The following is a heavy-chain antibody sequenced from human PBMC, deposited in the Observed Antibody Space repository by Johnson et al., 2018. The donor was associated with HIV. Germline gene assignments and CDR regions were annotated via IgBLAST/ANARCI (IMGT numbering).Heavy chain of an antibody. CDR1: GFTFSNYG. Sequence: QVQLVESGGGVVQPGGSLRLSCAASGFTFSNYGMHWVRQAPGKGLEWVTFIRYDGSNKYYADSVKGRFTISRDNSKNTLYLQMNSLRAEDTAVYYCAKDWLAYCGGDCYSRAFDIWGQGTMVTVSS. D-gene: IGHD2-21*02. CDR3: AKDWLAYCGGDCYSRAFDI. J-gene: IGHJ3*02. CDR2: IRYDGSNK. V-gene: IGHV3-30*02.